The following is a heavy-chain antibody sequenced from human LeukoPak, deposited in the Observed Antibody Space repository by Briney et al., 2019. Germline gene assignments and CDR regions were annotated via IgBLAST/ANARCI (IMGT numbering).Heavy chain of an antibody. CDR3: ARQVGTRPLDY. V-gene: IGHV3-48*03. Sequence: GGSLRLSCAASGFTFSSYEMNWVRQAPGKGLEWVSYISSSGSTIYYADSVKGRFTISRDNAKNSLYLQMDSLRADDTAVYYCARQVGTRPLDYWGQGTLVTVSS. D-gene: IGHD1-26*01. CDR1: GFTFSSYE. J-gene: IGHJ4*02. CDR2: ISSSGSTI.